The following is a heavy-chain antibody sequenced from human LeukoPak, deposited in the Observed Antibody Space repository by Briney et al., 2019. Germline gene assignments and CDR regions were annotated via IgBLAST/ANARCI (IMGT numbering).Heavy chain of an antibody. Sequence: SETLSLTCTVSGGSISSSSYSWGWLRQPPGKGLEWIGNIYYSGTTYYNPSLKSRVTISVDTSKNQFSLKLSSVTAADTAVYYCARHIIAARVYDYWGQGTLVTVSS. D-gene: IGHD6-6*01. CDR3: ARHIIAARVYDY. CDR2: IYYSGTT. V-gene: IGHV4-39*01. J-gene: IGHJ4*02. CDR1: GGSISSSSYS.